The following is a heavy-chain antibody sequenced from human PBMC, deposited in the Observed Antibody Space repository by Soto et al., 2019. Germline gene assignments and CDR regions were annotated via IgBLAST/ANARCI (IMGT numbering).Heavy chain of an antibody. J-gene: IGHJ4*02. V-gene: IGHV2-5*02. Sequence: HITLKESGPTLVKPTQTLTLTCTVSGVSLTTSAVAVGWIRQPPGKALEWLALIYWDDEERYSPSLKTRLTIAKDTSKNQVVPTMTNMDPVDTATYFCAHSTFFGSGSFPYYFDYWGQGTLVTVSS. CDR2: IYWDDEE. D-gene: IGHD3-10*01. CDR3: AHSTFFGSGSFPYYFDY. CDR1: GVSLTTSAVA.